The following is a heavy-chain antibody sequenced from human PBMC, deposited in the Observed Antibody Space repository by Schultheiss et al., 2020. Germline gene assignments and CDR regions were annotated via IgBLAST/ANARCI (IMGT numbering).Heavy chain of an antibody. D-gene: IGHD3-3*01. CDR3: AREITIFGVVYYFDY. V-gene: IGHV4-61*01. Sequence: SESLSLTCTVSGGSVSSGSYYWSWIRQPPGKGLEWIGYIYYSGSTNYNPSLKSRVTISVDTSKNQFSLKLCSVTAADTAVYYCAREITIFGVVYYFDYWGQGTLVTVSS. CDR2: IYYSGST. J-gene: IGHJ4*02. CDR1: GGSVSSGSYY.